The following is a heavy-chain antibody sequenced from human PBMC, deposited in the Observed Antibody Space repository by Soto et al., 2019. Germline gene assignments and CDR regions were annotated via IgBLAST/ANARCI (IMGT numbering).Heavy chain of an antibody. J-gene: IGHJ4*02. D-gene: IGHD3-10*01. CDR2: IYYSGST. CDR3: ARDDGSGSYYNP. V-gene: IGHV4-31*03. Sequence: PSETLSLTCTVSGGSISSGGYYWSWIRQHPGKGLEWIGYIYYSGSTYYNPSLKSRVTISVDTSKNQFSLKLSSVTAADTAVYYCARDDGSGSYYNPWGQGTRVTVSS. CDR1: GGSISSGGYY.